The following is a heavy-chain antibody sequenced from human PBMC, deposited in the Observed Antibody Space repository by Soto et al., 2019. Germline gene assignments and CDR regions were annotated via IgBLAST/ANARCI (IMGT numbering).Heavy chain of an antibody. V-gene: IGHV1-3*01. D-gene: IGHD6-19*01. CDR2: INAGNGNT. J-gene: IGHJ6*02. Sequence: QVQLVQSGAEVKKPGASVKVSCKASGYTFTSYAMHWVRQAPGQRLEWMGWINAGNGNTKYSQKFQGRVTITGDTSASTAYMELSSLRSDDTAVYYCARDPHVVAGTYYGMDVWGQGTTVTVSS. CDR1: GYTFTSYA. CDR3: ARDPHVVAGTYYGMDV.